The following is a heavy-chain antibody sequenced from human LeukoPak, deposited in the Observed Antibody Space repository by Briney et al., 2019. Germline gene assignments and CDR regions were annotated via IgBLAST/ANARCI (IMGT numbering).Heavy chain of an antibody. V-gene: IGHV4-39*01. D-gene: IGHD2-8*01. J-gene: IGHJ5*02. Sequence: PSETLSLTCTVSGGSISSTTTYYWGWIRQPPGKGLEWIGSIFYTGSTDHNPSLKSRVTISVDTSKNQFSLKLSSVTAADTAVYYCARHGCTNGVCHGEEWTFDPWGQGTLVTVSS. CDR3: ARHGCTNGVCHGEEWTFDP. CDR2: IFYTGST. CDR1: GGSISSTTTYY.